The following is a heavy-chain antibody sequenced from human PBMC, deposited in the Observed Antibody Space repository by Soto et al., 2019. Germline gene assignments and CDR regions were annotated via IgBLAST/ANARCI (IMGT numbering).Heavy chain of an antibody. CDR2: VYPRDSDT. J-gene: IGHJ4*02. CDR3: ARPPLPGYSIHFNS. CDR1: GYIFIDYW. D-gene: IGHD2-15*01. V-gene: IGHV5-51*01. Sequence: ESLKISCNASGYIFIDYWIGWVRQMPWKGLEWMGIVYPRDSDTRYSPSFQGQVTISADRSTGTAFLQWRSLKASDTALYYCARPPLPGYSIHFNSWGQGTLVTVSS.